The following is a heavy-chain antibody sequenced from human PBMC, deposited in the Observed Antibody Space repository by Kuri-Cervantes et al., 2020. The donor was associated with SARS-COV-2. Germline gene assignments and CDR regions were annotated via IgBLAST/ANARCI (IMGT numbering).Heavy chain of an antibody. CDR3: VKSSTSPYYYNGMDV. J-gene: IGHJ6*02. V-gene: IGHV3-64D*09. CDR1: GFTFSSYD. CDR2: ISGNGGIT. Sequence: GGSLRLSCAASGFTFSSYDMHWVRQAPGKGLEHLSAISGNGGITFYTESVKGRFIVSRDTSKTTVFLQMSSLGVEDSAVYYCVKSSTSPYYYNGMDVWGRGTTVTSP.